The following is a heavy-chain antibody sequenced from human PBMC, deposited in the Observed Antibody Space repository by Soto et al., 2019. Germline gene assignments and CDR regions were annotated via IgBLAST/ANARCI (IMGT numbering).Heavy chain of an antibody. J-gene: IGHJ4*02. CDR2: ISRSGSSI. D-gene: IGHD3-9*01. V-gene: IGHV3-21*01. CDR1: GFTFSDYD. CDR3: TKDWTGPEY. Sequence: GGSLRLSCAASGFTFSDYDMNWVRQAPGKGLEWVSSISRSGSSIFYADSVKGRLTISRDNAETSLYLQMNSLRGEDAAVYYCTKDWTGPEYWGQGTLVTVSS.